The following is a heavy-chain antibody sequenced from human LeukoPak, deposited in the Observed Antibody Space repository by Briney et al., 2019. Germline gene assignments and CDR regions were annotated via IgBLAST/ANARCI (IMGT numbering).Heavy chain of an antibody. CDR3: VKGASDGCYAPSHI. Sequence: GGSLRLPCAASGFTFSRYAMSWVRQAPGKGLEWVSVMSDSGGITYYADSVKGRFTTSRDNSKNTLYLQMNSLRAEDTAVYYCVKGASDGCYAPSHIWGQGTTVTVSS. CDR1: GFTFSRYA. D-gene: IGHD2-15*01. CDR2: MSDSGGIT. J-gene: IGHJ3*02. V-gene: IGHV3-23*01.